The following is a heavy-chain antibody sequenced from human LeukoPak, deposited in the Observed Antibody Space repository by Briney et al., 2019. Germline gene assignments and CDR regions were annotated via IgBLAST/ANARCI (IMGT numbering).Heavy chain of an antibody. CDR3: ARRGYYDSRGYFDY. CDR2: IYYSGST. Sequence: SETLSLTCTVSGGSISSSSYYWGWIRQPPGKGLEWIGSIYYSGSTYYNPSLKSRITISIDTSKNQFSLKLSSVTAADTAVYYCARRGYYDSRGYFDYWSQGTLVTVSS. J-gene: IGHJ4*02. V-gene: IGHV4-39*01. CDR1: GGSISSSSYY. D-gene: IGHD3-22*01.